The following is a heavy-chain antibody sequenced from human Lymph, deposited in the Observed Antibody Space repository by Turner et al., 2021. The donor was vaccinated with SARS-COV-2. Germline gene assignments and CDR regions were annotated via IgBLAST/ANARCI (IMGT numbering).Heavy chain of an antibody. CDR2: SYYSGST. J-gene: IGHJ4*02. CDR3: ARVVVLRRAYFDY. D-gene: IGHD2-8*01. V-gene: IGHV4-30-4*01. CDR1: GGSISSGDYY. Sequence: QLQLQESGPGLVKPSPTLSLTCTVSGGSISSGDYYWGWIRQPPGKGLEWSGYSYYSGSTINNPSLKSRVTISEDTSKNQFSLKLSSVTAADTAVYYCARVVVLRRAYFDYWGQGTLVTVSS.